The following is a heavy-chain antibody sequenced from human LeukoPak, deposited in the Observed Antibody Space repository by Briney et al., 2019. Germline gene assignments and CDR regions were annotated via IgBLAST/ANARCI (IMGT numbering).Heavy chain of an antibody. CDR1: GFTFSNYA. CDR3: AKGFGDYGGDFDY. Sequence: GGSLRLSCAASGFTFSNYAMSWVRQAPGKGLEWVSAVSSTGTYTYYADSVKGRFTVSRDNSKGTLFLQMNSLRAEDTAVYYCAKGFGDYGGDFDYWGQGTLVTVSS. D-gene: IGHD4-17*01. CDR2: VSSTGTYT. V-gene: IGHV3-23*01. J-gene: IGHJ4*02.